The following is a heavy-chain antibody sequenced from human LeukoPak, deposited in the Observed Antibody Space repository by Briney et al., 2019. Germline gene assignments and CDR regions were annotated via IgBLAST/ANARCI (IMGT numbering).Heavy chain of an antibody. J-gene: IGHJ4*02. D-gene: IGHD2-2*02. CDR2: IYYSGST. CDR1: GGSISSYY. Sequence: SETLSLTCTVSGGSISSYYWSWIRQPPGKGLEWIGYIYYSGSTNYNPSLKSRLTISVDTSKNQFSLRLSSVTAADTAVYYCAREPPACGSSTSCYIDWGQGTLVTVSS. CDR3: AREPPACGSSTSCYID. V-gene: IGHV4-59*12.